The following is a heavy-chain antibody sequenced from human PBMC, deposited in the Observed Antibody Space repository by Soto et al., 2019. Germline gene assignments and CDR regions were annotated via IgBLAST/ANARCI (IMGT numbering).Heavy chain of an antibody. V-gene: IGHV4-30-2*01. CDR2: IYHSGST. CDR1: GGSISSGGYS. Sequence: PSETLSLTCAVSGGSISSGGYSWSWIRQPPGKGLEWIGYIYHSGSTYYNPSLKSRVTISVDRSKNQFSLKLSSVTAADTAVYYCARAAFGSGSYYTTRDYYYGMDVWGQGTTVTVSS. CDR3: ARAAFGSGSYYTTRDYYYGMDV. D-gene: IGHD3-10*01. J-gene: IGHJ6*02.